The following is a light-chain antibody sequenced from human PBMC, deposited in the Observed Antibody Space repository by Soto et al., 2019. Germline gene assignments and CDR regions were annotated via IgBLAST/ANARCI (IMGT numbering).Light chain of an antibody. CDR1: QSVSSSY. Sequence: EIVLTQSPGTLSLSPGERATLSCRASQSVSSSYLAWYQQKPGQAPRLLIYGASSRATGIPDRFSGSGSGTDFTLTISRLEPEDFEVYYCQQYGSSRWKFGKGTKV. J-gene: IGKJ1*01. CDR2: GAS. V-gene: IGKV3-20*01. CDR3: QQYGSSRWK.